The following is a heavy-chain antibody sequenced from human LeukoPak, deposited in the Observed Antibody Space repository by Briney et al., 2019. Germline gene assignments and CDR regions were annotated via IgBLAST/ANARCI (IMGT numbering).Heavy chain of an antibody. Sequence: SETLSLTCAVYGGSFSGYYWSWVRPPPGKGLEWVGEINHSGSTNYNPSLKSRVTISVDTSKNQFSLKLSSVTAADTAVYYCARKRGYYGSGSYLAFDIWGQGTMVTVSS. CDR3: ARKRGYYGSGSYLAFDI. CDR2: INHSGST. V-gene: IGHV4-34*01. D-gene: IGHD3-10*01. CDR1: GGSFSGYY. J-gene: IGHJ3*02.